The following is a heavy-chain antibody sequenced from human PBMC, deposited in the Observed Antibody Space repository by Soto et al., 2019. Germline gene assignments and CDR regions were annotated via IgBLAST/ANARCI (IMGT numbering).Heavy chain of an antibody. Sequence: QVQLVQSGAEVKKPGASVKVSCKTSGYIFTSYRVNWVRQAPGQGLEWMGWISGYNGNTDYAQNLQGRVTMTTDTSTTTVYMELRSLRSDDTAMYYCARQGAGGYYGSGSFDYWGQGTLVTVSS. CDR3: ARQGAGGYYGSGSFDY. D-gene: IGHD3-10*01. CDR1: GYIFTSYR. V-gene: IGHV1-18*04. J-gene: IGHJ4*02. CDR2: ISGYNGNT.